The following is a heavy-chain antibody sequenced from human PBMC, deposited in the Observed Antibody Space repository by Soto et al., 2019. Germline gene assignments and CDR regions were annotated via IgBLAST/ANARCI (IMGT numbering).Heavy chain of an antibody. CDR1: GFTFSTYA. D-gene: IGHD3-16*01. CDR2: IGTHADTT. J-gene: IGHJ3*02. V-gene: IGHV3-23*01. Sequence: EVQLLESGGGLVQPGGSLRLSCAASGFTFSTYALTWVRQAPGKGLEWVSSIGTHADTTYYVDSVKGRFSISRDNSKNTVYLQMSSLRAEDTVVYYCARPYVEVAVNDAFDIWGRGTMVTVSS. CDR3: ARPYVEVAVNDAFDI.